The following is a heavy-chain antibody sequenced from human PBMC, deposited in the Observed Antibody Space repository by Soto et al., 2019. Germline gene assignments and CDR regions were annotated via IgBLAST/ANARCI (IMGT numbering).Heavy chain of an antibody. Sequence: QVQLVQSGDEVKKPGASVKVSCKASGYSFTDYGINWVRQAPGQGLEWMGWISTYNGNTNYAQNFQGRVTMTTDTSTSTAYMDLRSLRSDDTAVYYCARRATGTTFDYWGQGTLVTVSS. CDR3: ARRATGTTFDY. CDR2: ISTYNGNT. V-gene: IGHV1-18*01. D-gene: IGHD4-17*01. J-gene: IGHJ4*02. CDR1: GYSFTDYG.